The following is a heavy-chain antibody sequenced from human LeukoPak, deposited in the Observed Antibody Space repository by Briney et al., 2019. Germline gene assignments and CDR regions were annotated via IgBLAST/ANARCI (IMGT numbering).Heavy chain of an antibody. CDR2: IYYSGST. D-gene: IGHD3-22*01. CDR3: ARDPLISSGYYSITKPFVFDI. J-gene: IGHJ3*02. Sequence: SETLSLTCIVSGGSISSGGYYWSWIRQHPGKGLEWIGYIYYSGSTYYNPSLKSRVTISVDTSKNQFSLKLSSVTAADTAVYYCARDPLISSGYYSITKPFVFDIWGQGTMVTVSS. CDR1: GGSISSGGYY. V-gene: IGHV4-31*03.